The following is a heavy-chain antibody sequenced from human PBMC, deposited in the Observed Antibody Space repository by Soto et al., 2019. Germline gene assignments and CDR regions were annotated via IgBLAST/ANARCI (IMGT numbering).Heavy chain of an antibody. V-gene: IGHV4-4*02. Sequence: SETLSLTCKVSGDSIXSSEWWSWVRQPPGKGLEWVAEIHHSGPTNYNPSLQSRVSITVEKSQNQISLRLSTVTGADTAVYYCARGGITAVRNYYFDHWGQGTLVTVSS. CDR3: ARGGITAVRNYYFDH. CDR2: IHHSGPT. CDR1: GDSIXSSEW. D-gene: IGHD1-20*01. J-gene: IGHJ4*02.